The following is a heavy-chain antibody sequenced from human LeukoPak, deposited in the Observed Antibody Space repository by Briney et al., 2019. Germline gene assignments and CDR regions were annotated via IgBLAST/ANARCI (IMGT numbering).Heavy chain of an antibody. V-gene: IGHV3-64*01. CDR1: GFTFSSYA. Sequence: GGSLRLSCAASGFTFSSYAMHWVRQAPGKGLEYVSAISSNGGSTYYANSVKGRFTISRDNSKNTLYLQMGSLRAEDMAVYYCARSVRLHPYYFDYWGQGTLVTVSS. D-gene: IGHD6-25*01. CDR3: ARSVRLHPYYFDY. J-gene: IGHJ4*02. CDR2: ISSNGGST.